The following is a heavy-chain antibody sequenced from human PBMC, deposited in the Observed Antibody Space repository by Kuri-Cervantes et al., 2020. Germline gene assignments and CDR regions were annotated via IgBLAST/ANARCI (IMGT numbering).Heavy chain of an antibody. V-gene: IGHV3-9*01. J-gene: IGHJ4*02. D-gene: IGHD6-13*01. Sequence: GGSLRLSCAASGFSFDDYAMHWVRQAPGKGMEWVSGISWNSGSIGYADSVKGRLTISRDNAKNSLYLQMNSLRAEDTALYYCAKDAAAVEGWVDYWGQGTLVTVSS. CDR2: ISWNSGSI. CDR1: GFSFDDYA. CDR3: AKDAAAVEGWVDY.